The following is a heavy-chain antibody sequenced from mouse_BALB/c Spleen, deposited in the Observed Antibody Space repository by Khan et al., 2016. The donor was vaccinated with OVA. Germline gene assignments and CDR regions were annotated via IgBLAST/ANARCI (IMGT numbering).Heavy chain of an antibody. CDR3: ARVNYYWYSFDF. CDR2: ISYSGGT. D-gene: IGHD1-1*01. Sequence: EVQLKESGPGLVKPSQSLSLTCTVTGYSITSGYAWNWIRQFPGNKLEWMGYISYSGGTSYNPSLKSRISITRDTSKNQFFLQLNSVTSEDTATYYCARVNYYWYSFDFWGQGTPLTVSS. J-gene: IGHJ2*01. CDR1: GYSITSGYA. V-gene: IGHV3-2*02.